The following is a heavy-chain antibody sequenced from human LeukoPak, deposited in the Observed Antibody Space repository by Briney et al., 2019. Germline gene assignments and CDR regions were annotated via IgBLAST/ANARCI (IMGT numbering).Heavy chain of an antibody. D-gene: IGHD3-3*01. J-gene: IGHJ6*02. V-gene: IGHV1-18*01. CDR2: ISAYNGNT. Sequence: ASVKVSCKASGYTFTSYGISWVRQAPGQGLEWMGWISAYNGNTNYAQKLQGRVTMTTDTSSSTAYMELRSLRSDDTAVYYYARAVSYDFWSGYRYYYYGMDVWGQGTTVTVSS. CDR3: ARAVSYDFWSGYRYYYYGMDV. CDR1: GYTFTSYG.